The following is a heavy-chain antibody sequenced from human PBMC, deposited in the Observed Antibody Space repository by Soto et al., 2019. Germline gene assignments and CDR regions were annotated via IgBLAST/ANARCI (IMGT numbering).Heavy chain of an antibody. CDR2: IYYSGST. CDR1: GGSISSSSYY. D-gene: IGHD5-18*01. Sequence: QLQLQESGPGLVKPSETLSLTCTVSGGSISSSSYYWGWIRQPPGKGLEWIGSIYYSGSTSYNPSLKSRVTISVDTSKNQFSLKLSSVTAADTAVYYCARHRWIQLWLNRPYFDYWGQGTLVTVSS. V-gene: IGHV4-39*01. J-gene: IGHJ4*02. CDR3: ARHRWIQLWLNRPYFDY.